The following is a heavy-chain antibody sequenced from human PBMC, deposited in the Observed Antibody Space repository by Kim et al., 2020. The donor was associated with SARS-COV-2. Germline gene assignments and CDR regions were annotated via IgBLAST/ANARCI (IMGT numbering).Heavy chain of an antibody. CDR3: ARGAADDFWSGPYFDY. CDR1: GFTFSDYY. CDR2: LRSSGP. J-gene: IGHJ4*02. Sequence: GGSLRLSCAASGFTFSDYYMTWIRQAPGKGLEWISYLRSSGPYYADSVKGRFTISRDNAKNSLYLQMNSLRAEDTAVYYCARGAADDFWSGPYFDYWGQGTLVTVSS. V-gene: IGHV3-11*01. D-gene: IGHD3-3*01.